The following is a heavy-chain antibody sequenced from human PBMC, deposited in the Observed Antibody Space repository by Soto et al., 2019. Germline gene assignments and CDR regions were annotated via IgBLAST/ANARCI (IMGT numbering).Heavy chain of an antibody. CDR1: GGSFTGHF. CDR3: ARAKFESTGWHQFDI. J-gene: IGHJ4*02. V-gene: IGHV4-34*01. CDR2: VSHSGNT. D-gene: IGHD7-27*01. Sequence: SETLSLTCTVSGGSFTGHFLSWVRQPPGEGLEWIGEVSHSGNTKYYPSLRSRVTLSVDSSKNQISLALTSVTAADTAVYYCARAKFESTGWHQFDIWGQGTLVTVYS.